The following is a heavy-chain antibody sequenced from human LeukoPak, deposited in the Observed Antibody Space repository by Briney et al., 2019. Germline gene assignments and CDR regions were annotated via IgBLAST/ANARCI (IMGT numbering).Heavy chain of an antibody. V-gene: IGHV1-3*01. J-gene: IGHJ6*02. Sequence: ASVKVSCKASGGTFSSYAISWVRQAPGQGLEWMGWINAGNGNTKYSQKFQGRVTITRDTSASTAYMELSSLRSEDTAVYYCARVAVAGTVVYYYYYGMVVWGQGTTVTVSS. D-gene: IGHD6-19*01. CDR1: GGTFSSYA. CDR3: ARVAVAGTVVYYYYYGMVV. CDR2: INAGNGNT.